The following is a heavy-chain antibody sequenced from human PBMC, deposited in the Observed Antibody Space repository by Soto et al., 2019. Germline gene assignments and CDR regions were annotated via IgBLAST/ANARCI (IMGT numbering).Heavy chain of an antibody. J-gene: IGHJ4*02. Sequence: GGALRLSCAASGFTFSSYWMSWVRQAPGKGLEWVANIKQDGSEKYYVDSVKGRFTISRDNAKNSLYLQMNSLRAEDTAVYYCPRDVGRTYGDHYFDYWGQGTLVTVSS. V-gene: IGHV3-7*01. CDR2: IKQDGSEK. D-gene: IGHD7-27*01. CDR1: GFTFSSYW. CDR3: PRDVGRTYGDHYFDY.